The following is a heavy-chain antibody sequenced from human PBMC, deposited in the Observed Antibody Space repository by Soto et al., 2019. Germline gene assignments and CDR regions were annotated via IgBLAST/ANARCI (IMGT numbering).Heavy chain of an antibody. J-gene: IGHJ5*02. Sequence: SQTLSLTCALSGDSVSSNTASWNWIRQSPSRGLEWLGRTYFRSKWYNDYAVSVKSRIIINPDTSNNQFSLQLNFVTPEDTAVYFCAKGDNLGPKTGYAFDPWGQGIMVTVSS. V-gene: IGHV6-1*01. CDR2: TYFRSKWYN. D-gene: IGHD5-12*01. CDR3: AKGDNLGPKTGYAFDP. CDR1: GDSVSSNTAS.